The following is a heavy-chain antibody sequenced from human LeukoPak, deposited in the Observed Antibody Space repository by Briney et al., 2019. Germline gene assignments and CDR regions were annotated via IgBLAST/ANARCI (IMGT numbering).Heavy chain of an antibody. V-gene: IGHV4-34*01. J-gene: IGHJ4*02. CDR2: INHSGST. CDR3: ARVSSSWPHYYFDY. CDR1: GGSFSGYY. D-gene: IGHD6-13*01. Sequence: SETLSLTCAVYGGSFSGYYWSWIRQPPGKGLEWIGEINHSGSTNYNPSLKSRVTISVDTSKNQFSLKLSSVTAADTAVYYCARVSSSWPHYYFDYWGQGTLVTVSS.